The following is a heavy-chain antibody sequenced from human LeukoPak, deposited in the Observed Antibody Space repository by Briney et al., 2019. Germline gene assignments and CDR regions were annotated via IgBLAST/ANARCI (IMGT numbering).Heavy chain of an antibody. CDR3: TRSLYYNSWSGDLGGKDFDY. Sequence: GGSLKLSCAASGFTFSGSAIHWVRQASGKGLEWVGRIRSKANSYATTYGASVKGRFTFSRDDSKNTAYLQMNSLKTEDTAVYYCTRSLYYNSWSGDLGGKDFDYGGQEPLVTVSS. CDR1: GFTFSGSA. CDR2: IRSKANSYAT. V-gene: IGHV3-73*01. J-gene: IGHJ4*02. D-gene: IGHD3-3*01.